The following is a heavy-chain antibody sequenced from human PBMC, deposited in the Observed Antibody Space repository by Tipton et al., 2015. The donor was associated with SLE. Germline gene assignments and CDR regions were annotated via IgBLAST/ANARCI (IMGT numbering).Heavy chain of an antibody. CDR3: ASRGRTYYYDSIGPFDY. V-gene: IGHV4-61*02. Sequence: TLSLTCTVSGDSISTCCYYWSWIRQPVGKGLEWVGRIYTSGSTDYNPSLKSRVTISVDTSKNQFSLKLRSVTAADPAVYYWASRGRTYYYDSIGPFDYWGQGTLVTVSS. D-gene: IGHD3-22*01. J-gene: IGHJ4*02. CDR1: GDSISTCCYY. CDR2: IYTSGST.